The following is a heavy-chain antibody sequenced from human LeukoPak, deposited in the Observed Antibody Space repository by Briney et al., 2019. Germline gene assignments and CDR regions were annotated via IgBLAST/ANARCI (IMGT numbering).Heavy chain of an antibody. J-gene: IGHJ4*02. Sequence: GGSLRLSCATSGFSFTDYPMNWVRQAPGKGLEWISSIRTTAEGAKYAYYADSVKGRVTISRDDGKHTLYLHMNSLRDDDTAVYYCATDQRYAFDYWGQGILVTVSS. CDR1: GFSFTDYP. CDR2: IRTTAEGAKYA. D-gene: IGHD3-9*01. CDR3: ATDQRYAFDY. V-gene: IGHV3-48*02.